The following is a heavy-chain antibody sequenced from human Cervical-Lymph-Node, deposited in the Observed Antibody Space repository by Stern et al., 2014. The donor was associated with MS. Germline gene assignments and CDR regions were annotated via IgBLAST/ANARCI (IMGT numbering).Heavy chain of an antibody. V-gene: IGHV4-31*03. CDR1: VGSISSGGYY. CDR2: IYYSGST. Sequence: QLQLQESGPGLVKPSQTLSLTCTVSVGSISSGGYYWSWIRQHPGKGLEWIGYIYYSGSTYYNPSLKSRVTISVDTSKNQFSLKLSSVTAADTAVYYCARETVAAGPPTLDYWGQGTLVTVSS. J-gene: IGHJ4*02. CDR3: ARETVAAGPPTLDY. D-gene: IGHD6-25*01.